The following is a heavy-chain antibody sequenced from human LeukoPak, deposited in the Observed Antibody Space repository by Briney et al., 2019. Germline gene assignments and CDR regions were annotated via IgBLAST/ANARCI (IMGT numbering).Heavy chain of an antibody. CDR1: GYTFTGCY. V-gene: IGHV1-2*02. D-gene: IGHD6-19*01. CDR2: INPNSGGT. Sequence: ASVKVSFKASGYTFTGCYMHWVRQATGQGLEWMGWINPNSGGTNYAQKFQGRVTMTRDTSISTAYMELSRLRSDDTAVYYCARVYNQWLVQFPVGYWGQGTLVTVSS. J-gene: IGHJ4*02. CDR3: ARVYNQWLVQFPVGY.